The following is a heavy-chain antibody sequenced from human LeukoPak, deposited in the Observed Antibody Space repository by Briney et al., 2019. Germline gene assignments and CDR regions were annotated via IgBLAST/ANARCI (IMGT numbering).Heavy chain of an antibody. CDR2: FDPEDGET. CDR3: ATDLLWFGEANY. CDR1: GYTLTELS. D-gene: IGHD3-10*01. V-gene: IGHV1-24*01. J-gene: IGHJ4*02. Sequence: GASVNVSCKVSGYTLTELSMHWVRQAPGKGLEWMGGFDPEDGETIYAQKFQGRVTMTEDTSTDTAYMELSSLRSEDTAVYYCATDLLWFGEANYWGQGTLVTVSS.